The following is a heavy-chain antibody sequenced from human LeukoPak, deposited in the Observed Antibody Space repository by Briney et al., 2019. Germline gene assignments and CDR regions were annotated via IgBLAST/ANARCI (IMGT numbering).Heavy chain of an antibody. J-gene: IGHJ3*02. CDR1: AGSISSSNYY. V-gene: IGHV4-39*02. CDR3: ARDCPYYYDSSGYYYPGAFDI. CDR2: IYYSGRT. D-gene: IGHD3-22*01. Sequence: SETLSLTCSVSAGSISSSNYYWGWIRQPPGKGLEWIGSIYYSGRTYYNPSLKSRVTISVDTSKKQFSLKLSSVTAADTAVYYCARDCPYYYDSSGYYYPGAFDIWGQGTMVTVSS.